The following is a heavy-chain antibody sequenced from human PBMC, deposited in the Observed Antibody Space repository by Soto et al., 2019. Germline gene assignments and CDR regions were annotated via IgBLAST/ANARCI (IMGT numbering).Heavy chain of an antibody. CDR3: ATFTFGRPFDT. Sequence: GGSLRLSCAAPGFTFNTYAMSWVRQAPGQGLEWVSAISGSGFSTYYADSVKGRFSISSDSSKNTLFLQMNSLRADGTAVYFCATFTFGRPFDTWGQGTMVTVSS. CDR2: ISGSGFST. J-gene: IGHJ3*02. V-gene: IGHV3-23*01. D-gene: IGHD3-16*01. CDR1: GFTFNTYA.